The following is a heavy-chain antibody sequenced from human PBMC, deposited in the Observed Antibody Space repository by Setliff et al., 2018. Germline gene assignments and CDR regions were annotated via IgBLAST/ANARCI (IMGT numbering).Heavy chain of an antibody. CDR1: GFTFSNYA. D-gene: IGHD6-6*01. CDR3: AKGRGSSFAAQNY. CDR2: VSGSGGST. J-gene: IGHJ4*02. V-gene: IGHV3-23*01. Sequence: GGSLRLSCAASGFTFSNYAMSWVRQAPGKGLEWVSAVSGSGGSTYYADSVKGRFTISRDNSKNTLYLQMNNLRGEDTAVYYCAKGRGSSFAAQNYWGQGTLVTAPQ.